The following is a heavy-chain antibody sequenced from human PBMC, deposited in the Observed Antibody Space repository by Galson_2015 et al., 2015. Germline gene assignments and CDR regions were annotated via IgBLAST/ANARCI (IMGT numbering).Heavy chain of an antibody. J-gene: IGHJ6*02. CDR2: INPSGGST. Sequence: SVKVSCKASGYTFTSYYMHWVRQAPGQGLEWMGIINPSGGSTSYAQKFQGRVTMTRDTSTSTVYMELSSLRSEDTAVYYCARSGRIWFGELLSPNYYYGMDVWGQGTTVTVSS. CDR1: GYTFTSYY. CDR3: ARSGRIWFGELLSPNYYYGMDV. V-gene: IGHV1-46*01. D-gene: IGHD3-10*01.